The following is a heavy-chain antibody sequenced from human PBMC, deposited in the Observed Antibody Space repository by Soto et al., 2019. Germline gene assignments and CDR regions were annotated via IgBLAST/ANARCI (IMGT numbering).Heavy chain of an antibody. V-gene: IGHV4-4*07. D-gene: IGHD1-20*01. J-gene: IGHJ4*02. Sequence: SETLSLTCPFSGGSISSYYWNWIRQPAGKGLEWIGRIYPSGTTNYNPSLKSRVTMSVDTSKNQFSLKLSSVTAADTAVYYCAGAEYNRSPSDYWGQGTPGTVSS. CDR2: IYPSGTT. CDR3: AGAEYNRSPSDY. CDR1: GGSISSYY.